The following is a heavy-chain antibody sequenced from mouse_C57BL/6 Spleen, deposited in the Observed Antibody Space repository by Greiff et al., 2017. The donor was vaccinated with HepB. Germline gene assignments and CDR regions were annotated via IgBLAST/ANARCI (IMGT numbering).Heavy chain of an antibody. CDR1: GFSLTSYG. J-gene: IGHJ4*01. V-gene: IGHV2-2*01. CDR2: IWSGGST. D-gene: IGHD1-1*01. Sequence: VQLQQSGPGLVQPSQSLSITCTVSGFSLTSYGVHWVRQSPGKGLEWLGVIWSGGSTDYNAAFISRLSISKDNSKSQVFFKMNSLQADDTAIYYCARKVTTVVADYAMDYWGQGTSVTVSS. CDR3: ARKVTTVVADYAMDY.